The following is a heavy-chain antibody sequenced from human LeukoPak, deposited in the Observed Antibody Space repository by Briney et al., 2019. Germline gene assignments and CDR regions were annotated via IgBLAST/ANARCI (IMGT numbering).Heavy chain of an antibody. D-gene: IGHD5-24*01. CDR2: IYYSGST. J-gene: IGHJ4*02. CDR3: ARAGPNVEMATIHPIYFDY. CDR1: GGSISSYY. V-gene: IGHV4-59*01. Sequence: SETLSLTCTVYGGSISSYYWSWIRQPPGKGLEWIGYIYYSGSTNYNPSLKSRVTISVDTSKNQFSLKLSSVTAADTAVYYCARAGPNVEMATIHPIYFDYWGQGTLVTVSS.